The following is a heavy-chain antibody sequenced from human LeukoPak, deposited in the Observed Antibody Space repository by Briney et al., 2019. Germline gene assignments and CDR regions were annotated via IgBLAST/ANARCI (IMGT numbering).Heavy chain of an antibody. CDR2: VHYSGTT. D-gene: IGHD6-19*01. J-gene: IGHJ4*02. CDR3: ARDYTLYISGWFLDY. V-gene: IGHV4-39*07. Sequence: SETLSLTCTVSGDSFSTTSFYWGWIRQPPGKGLEWIGSVHYSGTTHYNPSLKSRVTISVDTSKNQFSLKLTSVTAADTAIYYCARDYTLYISGWFLDYWAQGTLVTVSS. CDR1: GDSFSTTSFY.